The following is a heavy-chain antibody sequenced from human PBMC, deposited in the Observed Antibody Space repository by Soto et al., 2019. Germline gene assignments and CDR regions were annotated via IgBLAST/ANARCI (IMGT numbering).Heavy chain of an antibody. CDR3: AKDRGSSSWYRVDV. CDR2: ISDDGSTL. V-gene: IGHV3-30*02. J-gene: IGHJ6*02. CDR1: GFTFRTYG. Sequence: GGSLRLSCAVSGFTFRTYGMHWVRQAPRKGLEWLAFISDDGSTLYYADSVKGRFTISRDHSKNTLYLQMNSLRAEDTAVYYCAKDRGSSSWYRVDVWGQGTTVTVSS. D-gene: IGHD6-13*01.